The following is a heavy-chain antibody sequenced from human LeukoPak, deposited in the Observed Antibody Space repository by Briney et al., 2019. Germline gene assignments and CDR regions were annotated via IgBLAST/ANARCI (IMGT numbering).Heavy chain of an antibody. CDR2: IYSGGST. CDR1: GFTVSSNY. Sequence: GGSLRLSCAASGFTVSSNYMSWVRQAPGKGLEWVSVIYSGGSTYYADSVKGRFTISRDNSKNTLYLQLNSLRAEDTAVYYCARDRAQDWYFDLWGRGTLVIVSS. CDR3: ARDRAQDWYFDL. V-gene: IGHV3-53*01. J-gene: IGHJ2*01.